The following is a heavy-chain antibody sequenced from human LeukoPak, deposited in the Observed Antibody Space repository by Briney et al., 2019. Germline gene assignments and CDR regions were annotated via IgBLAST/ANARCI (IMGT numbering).Heavy chain of an antibody. CDR2: IQNRGST. Sequence: SETLSLTCTVSGASISNSYWGWIRQPAGKGLEWIGHIQNRGSTIYNPSLGSRVTMSLDTPKNQFSLKLSSVTAADTAVYYCTRGQWLDVWDFWGQGTLVTVSS. J-gene: IGHJ4*02. CDR1: GASISNSY. V-gene: IGHV4-4*07. CDR3: TRGQWLDVWDF. D-gene: IGHD6-19*01.